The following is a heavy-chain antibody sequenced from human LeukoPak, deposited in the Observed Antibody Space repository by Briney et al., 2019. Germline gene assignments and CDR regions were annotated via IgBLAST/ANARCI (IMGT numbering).Heavy chain of an antibody. V-gene: IGHV4-30-4*08. CDR3: ARVDGPFDT. Sequence: SQTLSLTCTVSGDSISSGDYYWSWIRQPPGKGLEWIAYIYHTGSTYYNPSLRSRVIISVDTSKNQFSLKLSSMTAADMAVYYCARVDGPFDTWGQGTMVTVSS. CDR2: IYHTGST. CDR1: GDSISSGDYY. D-gene: IGHD5-24*01. J-gene: IGHJ3*02.